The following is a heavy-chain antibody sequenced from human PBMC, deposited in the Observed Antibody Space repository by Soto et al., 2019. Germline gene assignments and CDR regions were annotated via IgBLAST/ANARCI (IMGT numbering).Heavy chain of an antibody. CDR2: IYSGGST. CDR3: ARGVLSPAEYFQH. CDR1: GFTVSSNY. J-gene: IGHJ1*01. D-gene: IGHD3-16*01. Sequence: GGSLRLSCAASGFTVSSNYMSWVRQAPGKGLEWVSVIYSGGSTYYADSVKGRFTISRDNSKNTLYLQMNSLRAEDTAVYYCARGVLSPAEYFQHWGQGTLVTVSS. V-gene: IGHV3-66*01.